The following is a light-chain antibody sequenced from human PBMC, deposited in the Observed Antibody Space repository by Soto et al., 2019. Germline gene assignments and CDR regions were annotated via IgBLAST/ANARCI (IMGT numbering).Light chain of an antibody. CDR1: SSDASGYNY. CDR2: DVT. CDR3: SSYTTISTHI. Sequence: QSVLTQPASVSGTPGQSITISCTGASSDASGYNYVSWYQQHPGKAPKLMIYDVTNRPSGVSNRFSGSKSGNTASLTISGLQAEDEADYYCSSYTTISTHIFGTGTKVTVL. J-gene: IGLJ1*01. V-gene: IGLV2-14*01.